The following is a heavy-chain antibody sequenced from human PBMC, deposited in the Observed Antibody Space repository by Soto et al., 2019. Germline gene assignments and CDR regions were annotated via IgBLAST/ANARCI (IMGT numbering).Heavy chain of an antibody. CDR3: ARGRSLNTNMDY. Sequence: EVQLVESGGGLVKPGGSLRLSCAASGFTFSSYSMTWVRQAPGKGLEWVSSISSSRGYTSYADSVKGRFTISRDNAKNSLYLQIDSLRAEDTAVYYCARGRSLNTNMDYWGQGALVTVSS. V-gene: IGHV3-21*01. J-gene: IGHJ4*02. CDR1: GFTFSSYS. D-gene: IGHD2-15*01. CDR2: ISSSRGYT.